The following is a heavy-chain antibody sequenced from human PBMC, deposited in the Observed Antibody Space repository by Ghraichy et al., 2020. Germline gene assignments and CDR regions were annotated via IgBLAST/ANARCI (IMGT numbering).Heavy chain of an antibody. V-gene: IGHV3-48*02. CDR2: ITSTSSTK. J-gene: IGHJ6*01. CDR3: ARGSTVVRFFYNDGMDV. D-gene: IGHD4-23*01. CDR1: GFTFSSYR. Sequence: GGSLRLSCVGSGFTFSSYRLNWVRQSPGKGLEWVSYITSTSSTKFYADSVKGRFTISRDNAQNSLYLQMNSLRDDDTAVYYCARGSTVVRFFYNDGMDVWGRGATVIIAS.